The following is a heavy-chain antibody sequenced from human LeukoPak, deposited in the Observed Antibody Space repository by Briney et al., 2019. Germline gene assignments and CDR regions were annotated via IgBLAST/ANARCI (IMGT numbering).Heavy chain of an antibody. CDR1: GYTFTSYD. Sequence: ASVKVSCKASGYTFTSYDINWVRQAPGQGLEWMGWMSPNCGITGYAQKFQGRVTMTRNTAISTAYMELSSLRSEDTAVYYCVRTPPNWGADYWGQGTLVTVSS. J-gene: IGHJ4*02. CDR2: MSPNCGIT. CDR3: VRTPPNWGADY. V-gene: IGHV1-8*01. D-gene: IGHD7-27*01.